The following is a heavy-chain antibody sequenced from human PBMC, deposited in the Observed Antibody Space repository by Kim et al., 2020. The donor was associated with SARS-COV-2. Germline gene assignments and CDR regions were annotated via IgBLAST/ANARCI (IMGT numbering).Heavy chain of an antibody. V-gene: IGHV3-64D*06. CDR3: VKVDCSSTSCSTIDY. J-gene: IGHJ4*02. Sequence: GGSLRLSCSASGFTFSTYAMHWVRQAPGKGLEYVSAISSNGGSTYYADSVKGRFTISRDNSKNTLYLQMSSLRAEDTAVYYCVKVDCSSTSCSTIDYWGQGTLVTVSS. D-gene: IGHD2-2*02. CDR1: GFTFSTYA. CDR2: ISSNGGST.